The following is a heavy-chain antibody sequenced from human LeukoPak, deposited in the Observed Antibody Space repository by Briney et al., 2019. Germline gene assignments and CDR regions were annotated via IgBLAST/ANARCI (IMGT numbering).Heavy chain of an antibody. CDR2: IYYSGST. Sequence: SETLSLTCTVSGGSISSSSYYWGWIRQPPGKGLEWIGSIYYSGSTYYNPSLKSRVTISVDTSKNQFFLKLSSVTAADTAVYYCARAVITMVRGVIDPWGQGTLVTVSS. V-gene: IGHV4-39*01. CDR1: GGSISSSSYY. J-gene: IGHJ5*02. D-gene: IGHD3-10*01. CDR3: ARAVITMVRGVIDP.